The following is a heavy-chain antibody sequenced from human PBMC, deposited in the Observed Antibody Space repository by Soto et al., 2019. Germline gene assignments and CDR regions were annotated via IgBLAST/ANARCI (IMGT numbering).Heavy chain of an antibody. Sequence: GESRRVCCGGSGGRLSRYAVGGVRQVPGKGLEWMGVIHPGDSDTISSPSFQGQVTISADKSISTAYLQWSSLKASDTAMYYCARHSKVRDCSSTSCYYSPYSTDVSGTAPSLTLSS. CDR2: IHPGDSDT. V-gene: IGHV5-51*01. CDR3: ARHSKVRDCSSTSCYYSPYSTDV. CDR1: GGRLSRYA. J-gene: IGHJ6*03. D-gene: IGHD2-2*01.